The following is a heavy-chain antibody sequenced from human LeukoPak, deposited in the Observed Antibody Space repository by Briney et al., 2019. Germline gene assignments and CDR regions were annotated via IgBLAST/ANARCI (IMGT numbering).Heavy chain of an antibody. D-gene: IGHD5-18*01. CDR1: GGTFSSYA. Sequence: PGSSVTVSCKASGGTFSSYAISWVRQAPGQGLEWMGRIIPILGIANYAQKFQGRVTITADKSTSTAYMELSSLRSEDTAVYYCARDLGGDGRYGLSYWYFDLWGRGTLVTVSS. CDR2: IIPILGIA. CDR3: ARDLGGDGRYGLSYWYFDL. J-gene: IGHJ2*01. V-gene: IGHV1-69*04.